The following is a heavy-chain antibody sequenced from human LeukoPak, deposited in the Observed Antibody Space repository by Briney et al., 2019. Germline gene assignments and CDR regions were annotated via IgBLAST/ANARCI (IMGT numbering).Heavy chain of an antibody. CDR3: AELGITMIAGV. V-gene: IGHV3-48*03. D-gene: IGHD3-22*01. Sequence: GGSLRLSCAASGVTFSSYEMNWVRQAPGKGLEWVSYISSSGSTIYYADSVKSRFTISRDNAKNSLYLQMNSLRAEDTAVYYCAELGITMIAGVWGKGTTVTISS. CDR1: GVTFSSYE. J-gene: IGHJ6*04. CDR2: ISSSGSTI.